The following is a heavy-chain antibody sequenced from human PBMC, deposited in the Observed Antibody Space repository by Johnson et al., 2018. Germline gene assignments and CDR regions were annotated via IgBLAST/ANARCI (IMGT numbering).Heavy chain of an antibody. J-gene: IGHJ6*02. CDR2: IIPIFGTA. CDR1: GGTFSSYA. V-gene: IGHV1-69*12. Sequence: QVQLVQSGAEVKKXGSSVKVSCKASGGTFSSYAISWVRQAPGQGLEWMGGIIPIFGTANYAQKFQGRVTITADESTSTAYRELSSLRSEDTAVYYCAKSQTVLWDVWSGYYGTSYYGMDVWGQGTTVTVSS. D-gene: IGHD3-3*01. CDR3: AKSQTVLWDVWSGYYGTSYYGMDV.